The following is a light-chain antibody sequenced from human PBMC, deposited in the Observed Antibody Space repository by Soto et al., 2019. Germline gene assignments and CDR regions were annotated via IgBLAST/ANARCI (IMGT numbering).Light chain of an antibody. J-gene: IGKJ5*01. CDR1: RSVNSR. V-gene: IGKV3-11*01. CDR3: QQRSNWPPIT. CDR2: GAS. Sequence: LPLSPSTLSLPQEETATRSCSASRSVNSRLAWYQHKPGQAPRLLISGASNRATGIPATFSGSGSGTDFTLTISSLEPEDFAVYYCQQRSNWPPITFGQGTRLEIK.